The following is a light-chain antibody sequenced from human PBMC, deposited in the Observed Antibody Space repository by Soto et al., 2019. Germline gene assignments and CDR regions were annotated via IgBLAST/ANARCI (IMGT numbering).Light chain of an antibody. CDR3: LLSYSGALYV. Sequence: QAVVTQEPSLTVSPGGTVTLTCGSSTGAVTSGHYPYWFQQKPGQAPRTLIYDTSNKHSWTPARFSGSLLGGKAALTLSGAQPEDEAEYYYLLSYSGALYVFGTGTKVTVL. CDR2: DTS. CDR1: TGAVTSGHY. V-gene: IGLV7-46*01. J-gene: IGLJ1*01.